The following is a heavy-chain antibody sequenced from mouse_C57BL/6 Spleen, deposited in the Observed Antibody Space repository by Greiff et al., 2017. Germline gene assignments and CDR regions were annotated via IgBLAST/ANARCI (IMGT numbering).Heavy chain of an antibody. CDR2: IRSKSNNYAT. CDR3: VRPSYDYDAAWFAY. D-gene: IGHD2-4*01. Sequence: EVQVVESGGGLVQPKGSLKLSCAASGFSFNTYAMNWVRQAPGKGLEWVARIRSKSNNYATYYADSVKDRFTISRDDSESMLYLQMNNLKTEDTAMYYCVRPSYDYDAAWFAYWGQGTLVTVSA. J-gene: IGHJ3*01. V-gene: IGHV10-1*01. CDR1: GFSFNTYA.